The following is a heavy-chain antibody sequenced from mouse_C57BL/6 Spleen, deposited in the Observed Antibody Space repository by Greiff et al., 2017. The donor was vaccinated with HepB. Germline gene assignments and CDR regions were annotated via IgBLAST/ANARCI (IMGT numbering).Heavy chain of an antibody. V-gene: IGHV1-19*01. J-gene: IGHJ4*01. CDR1: GYTFTDYY. D-gene: IGHD1-1*01. Sequence: DVQLQQSGPVLVKPGASVKMSCKASGYTFTDYYMNWVKQSHGKSIEWIGVINPYNGGTSYNQKFKGKATLTVDKSSSTAYMELNSLTSEDSAVYYCARGHYYGSSLYAMDYWGQGTSVTVSS. CDR2: INPYNGGT. CDR3: ARGHYYGSSLYAMDY.